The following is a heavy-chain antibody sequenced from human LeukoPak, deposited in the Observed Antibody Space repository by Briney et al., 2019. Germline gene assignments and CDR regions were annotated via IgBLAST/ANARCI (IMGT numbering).Heavy chain of an antibody. Sequence: ASVKVSCKASGYTFTSYGISWVRQAPGQGLEWMGWISAYNGNTNYAQKLQGRVTMTTDTSTSTAYMELRSLRSDDTAVYYCARLRQLAWSNYFDYWGQGTLVTVSS. CDR1: GYTFTSYG. D-gene: IGHD6-6*01. V-gene: IGHV1-18*01. CDR3: ARLRQLAWSNYFDY. CDR2: ISAYNGNT. J-gene: IGHJ4*02.